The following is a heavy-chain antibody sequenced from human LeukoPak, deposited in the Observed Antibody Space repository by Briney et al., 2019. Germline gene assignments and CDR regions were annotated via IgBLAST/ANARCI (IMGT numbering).Heavy chain of an antibody. CDR1: GFTFSGYS. V-gene: IGHV3-30-3*01. J-gene: IGHJ4*02. Sequence: PGGSLRLSCAASGFTFSGYSMYWVRQAPDKGLEWLAYILHDGSDEHYADSVKGRFTISRDNAMNSLYLQMNSLRAEDTAIYYCARSLPYGTTWYGRSDFWGQGTLVTVSS. CDR2: ILHDGSDE. CDR3: ARSLPYGTTWYGRSDF. D-gene: IGHD6-13*01.